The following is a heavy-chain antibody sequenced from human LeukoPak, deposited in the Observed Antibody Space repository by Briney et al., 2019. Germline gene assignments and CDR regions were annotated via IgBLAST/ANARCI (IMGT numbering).Heavy chain of an antibody. CDR2: IYYSGST. V-gene: IGHV4-30-4*01. D-gene: IGHD4-17*01. Sequence: SQTLSLACTVSGGSISSGDYYWSWIRQPPGKGLEWIGYIYYSGSTYYNPSLKSRVTISVDTSKNQFSLKLSSVTAADTVVYYCARVDDYGDRGWFDPWGQGTLVTVSS. CDR1: GGSISSGDYY. CDR3: ARVDDYGDRGWFDP. J-gene: IGHJ5*02.